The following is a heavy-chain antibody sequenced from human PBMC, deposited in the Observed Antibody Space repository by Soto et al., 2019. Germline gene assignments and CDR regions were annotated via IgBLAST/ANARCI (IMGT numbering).Heavy chain of an antibody. J-gene: IGHJ6*02. CDR3: ARDLWGYCGTDCYPLDV. CDR2: MYNTGST. D-gene: IGHD2-21*02. CDR1: GGSISGYY. Sequence: QVQLQESGPGLVKPSETLSLTCTVSGGSISGYYWSWIRQPPGKGLEWIGYMYNTGSTVYNPSFKSRVTISVDTYKNQFSLKLNSVTAADTAVYYCARDLWGYCGTDCYPLDVWGQGTTVTVSS. V-gene: IGHV4-59*01.